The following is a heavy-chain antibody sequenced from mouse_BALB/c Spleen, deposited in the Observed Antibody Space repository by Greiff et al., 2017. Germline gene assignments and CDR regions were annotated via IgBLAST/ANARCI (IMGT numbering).Heavy chain of an antibody. CDR1: GYTFTDYE. CDR2: IDPETGGT. J-gene: IGHJ4*01. V-gene: IGHV1-15*01. CDR3: TRFGTGTGAMDY. D-gene: IGHD4-1*01. Sequence: VKLQESGAELVRPGASVTLSCKASGYTFTDYEMHWVKQTPVHGLEWIGAIDPETGGTAYNQKFKGKATLTADKSSSTAYMELRSLTSEDSAVYYCTRFGTGTGAMDYWGQGTSVTVSS.